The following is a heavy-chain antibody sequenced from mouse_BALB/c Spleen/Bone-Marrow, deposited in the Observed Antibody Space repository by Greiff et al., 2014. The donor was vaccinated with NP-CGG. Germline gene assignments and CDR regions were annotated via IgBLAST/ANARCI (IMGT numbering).Heavy chain of an antibody. Sequence: LVKTGASVKISCKASDYSFTDYYMHWVKQTHGKSLEWIGYISCYNGATSYNQKSKGKATFTVDPSSSTAYMQFSSLTSEDSAVYYCARSEGIYYYGSSYAMDYWGQGTSVTVSS. D-gene: IGHD1-1*01. CDR2: ISCYNGAT. V-gene: IGHV1S34*01. CDR1: DYSFTDYY. CDR3: ARSEGIYYYGSSYAMDY. J-gene: IGHJ4*01.